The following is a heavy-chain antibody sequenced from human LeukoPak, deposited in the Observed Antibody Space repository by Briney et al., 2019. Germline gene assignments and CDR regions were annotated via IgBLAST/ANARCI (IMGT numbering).Heavy chain of an antibody. CDR3: AKDGQPTVTTVDY. CDR2: ISWNSGSI. D-gene: IGHD4-17*01. Sequence: GRSLRLYCAAYGFTFDDYAMHWLRPAPGKGLEWVSGISWNSGSIGYADSVKGRFTISRDNAKNYLYLQMNSLRADDTALYCCAKDGQPTVTTVDYWGQRTLVTVSS. J-gene: IGHJ4*02. CDR1: GFTFDDYA. V-gene: IGHV3-9*01.